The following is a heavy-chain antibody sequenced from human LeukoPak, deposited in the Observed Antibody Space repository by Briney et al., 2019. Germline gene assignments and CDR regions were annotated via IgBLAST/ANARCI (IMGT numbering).Heavy chain of an antibody. J-gene: IGHJ3*02. CDR3: ARDGITPDAFDI. V-gene: IGHV1-18*01. D-gene: IGHD3-10*01. Sequence: ASVKVSFKASGYTFTYYGVTWVRQAPGQGLEWMGWISGHNGNTNYAQKVQGRVTMTTDTFTNTAYMEARSLRSDGTAVYYCARDGITPDAFDIGAQGTMVTVSS. CDR1: GYTFTYYG. CDR2: ISGHNGNT.